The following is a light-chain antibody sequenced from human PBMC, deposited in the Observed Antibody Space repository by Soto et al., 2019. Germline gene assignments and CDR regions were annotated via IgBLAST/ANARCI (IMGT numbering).Light chain of an antibody. J-gene: IGKJ3*01. Sequence: DIQMTQSPSSLSASVGDRVTITCRASQDISNYLAWYQQKPGKVPKLLVYAASTLHSGVPSRFSGSGSGTEFTLTISSLQPVDVATYYCQKYKTVPPFTFGPGTKVDIK. CDR1: QDISNY. CDR3: QKYKTVPPFT. V-gene: IGKV1-27*01. CDR2: AAS.